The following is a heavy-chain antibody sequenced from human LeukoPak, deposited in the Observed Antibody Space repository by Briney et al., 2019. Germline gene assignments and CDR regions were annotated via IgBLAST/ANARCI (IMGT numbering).Heavy chain of an antibody. Sequence: ASETLSLTCAVYGGSFSGYYWSWIRQPPGKGLEWIGEINHSGSTNYNPSLKSRVTISVDTSKNQFSLKLSSVTAADTAVYYCARKKRWLQSPTSYYYYYMDVWGKGTTVTVSS. V-gene: IGHV4-34*01. J-gene: IGHJ6*03. CDR1: GGSFSGYY. CDR3: ARKKRWLQSPTSYYYYYMDV. CDR2: INHSGST. D-gene: IGHD5-24*01.